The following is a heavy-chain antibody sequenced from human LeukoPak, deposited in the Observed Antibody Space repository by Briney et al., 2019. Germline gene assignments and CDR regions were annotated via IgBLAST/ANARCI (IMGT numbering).Heavy chain of an antibody. CDR1: GFTFSSYS. Sequence: GGSLRLSCAASGFTFSSYSMNWVRQAPGKGLEWVSSISSSSSYIYYADSVKGRFTISRDNAKNSLYLQMNSLRAEDTAVYYCARGPHYDFWSGYQNWFDPWGQGTLVTVSS. CDR3: ARGPHYDFWSGYQNWFDP. D-gene: IGHD3-3*01. J-gene: IGHJ5*02. V-gene: IGHV3-21*01. CDR2: ISSSSSYI.